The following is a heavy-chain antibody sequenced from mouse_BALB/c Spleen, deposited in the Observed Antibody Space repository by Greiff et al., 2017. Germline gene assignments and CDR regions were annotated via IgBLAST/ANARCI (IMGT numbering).Heavy chain of an antibody. J-gene: IGHJ1*01. CDR3: AREGDYGNYGWYFDV. V-gene: IGHV5-6-5*01. CDR2: ISSGGST. CDR1: GFTFSSYA. D-gene: IGHD2-1*01. Sequence: EVHLVESGGGLVKPGGSLKLSCAASGFTFSSYAMSWVRQTPEKRLEWVASISSGGSTYYPDSVKGRFTISRDNARNILYLQMSSLRSEDTAMYYCAREGDYGNYGWYFDVWGAGTTVTVSS.